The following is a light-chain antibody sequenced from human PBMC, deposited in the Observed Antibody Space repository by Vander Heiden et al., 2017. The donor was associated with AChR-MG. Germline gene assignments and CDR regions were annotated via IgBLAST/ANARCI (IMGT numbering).Light chain of an antibody. CDR1: RQDDGGYTF. J-gene: IGLJ7*01. CDR3: NAYTTTNTLGV. Sequence: HSALTQPTSVSGSPGQSIPISCTGVRQDDGGYTFVTWYQQHAGKAPKLIIYDVSKRPSGVSSRFSGSKSGDTASLTISGLQAEDEANYYCNAYTTTNTLGVFGGGTQLTVL. V-gene: IGLV2-14*03. CDR2: DVS.